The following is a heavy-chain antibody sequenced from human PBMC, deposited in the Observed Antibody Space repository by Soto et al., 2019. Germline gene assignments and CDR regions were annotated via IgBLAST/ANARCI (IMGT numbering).Heavy chain of an antibody. V-gene: IGHV4-59*11. D-gene: IGHD7-27*01. CDR2: IYYNGNT. J-gene: IGHJ5*02. CDR1: GGSISNHY. Sequence: QVQLQESGPGLVKPSETLSLTCTVSGGSISNHYWSWIRQPPGKGLEWIGYIYYNGNTNYNPPLKSRVTMSVDTSKNQISLTLSSVTAADTAVYYCKRANWYSASWGQGTLVTVSS. CDR3: KRANWYSAS.